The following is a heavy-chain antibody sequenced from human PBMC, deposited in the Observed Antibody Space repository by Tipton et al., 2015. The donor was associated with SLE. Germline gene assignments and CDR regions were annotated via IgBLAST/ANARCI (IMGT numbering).Heavy chain of an antibody. V-gene: IGHV3-11*05. CDR2: ISCGSSSR. CDR1: GFTFSDYY. D-gene: IGHD1-14*01. J-gene: IGHJ6*02. CDR3: ARENPLGGMDV. Sequence: SLRLSCAGSGFTFSDYYMSWVRQAPGKGLEWVSYISCGSSSRNYADSVKGRVTISRDNAKNSLYVQMNSLRADDTAVYYCARENPLGGMDVWGQGTTVTVSS.